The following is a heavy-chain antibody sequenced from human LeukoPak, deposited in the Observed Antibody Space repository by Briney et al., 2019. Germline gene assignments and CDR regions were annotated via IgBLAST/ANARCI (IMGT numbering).Heavy chain of an antibody. CDR2: IYSTGAT. V-gene: IGHV4-59*08. Sequence: SETLSLTCTVSDDSISSYYWSWIRQPPGKGPEWIAYIYSTGATSYNPSLRSRVSISLDTSKSHFSLKLSSVTVANTAVYFCARLKMGAYFDLWGRGTLVTVSS. CDR3: ARLKMGAYFDL. J-gene: IGHJ2*01. D-gene: IGHD3-16*01. CDR1: DDSISSYY.